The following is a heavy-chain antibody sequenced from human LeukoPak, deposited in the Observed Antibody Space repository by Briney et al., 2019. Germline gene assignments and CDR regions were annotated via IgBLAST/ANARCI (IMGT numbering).Heavy chain of an antibody. Sequence: ASVKVSCKASGYTFTSYDINWVRQATGQGLEWMGWINPNSGNTGYAQKFQGRVTITRNTSIDTAYMELTSLRYEDTAVYYCARGTRIAVAGSSQRKKFDDWGQGTLVTVSS. CDR3: ARGTRIAVAGSSQRKKFDD. D-gene: IGHD6-19*01. V-gene: IGHV1-8*01. CDR1: GYTFTSYD. CDR2: INPNSGNT. J-gene: IGHJ4*02.